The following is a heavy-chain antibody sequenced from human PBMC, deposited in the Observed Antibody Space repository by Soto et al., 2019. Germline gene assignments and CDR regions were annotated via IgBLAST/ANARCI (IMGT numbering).Heavy chain of an antibody. CDR3: ARDTIFGVVIPFDY. CDR2: VNEDGSNK. V-gene: IGHV3-30-3*01. J-gene: IGHJ4*02. CDR1: GFTFSSYY. D-gene: IGHD3-3*01. Sequence: PGGSLRLSCAASGFTFSSYYMSWVRQAQGKGLEWVANVNEDGSNKYYADSVKGRFTISRDNSKNTLYLQMNSLRAEDTAVYYCARDTIFGVVIPFDYWGQGTLVTVSS.